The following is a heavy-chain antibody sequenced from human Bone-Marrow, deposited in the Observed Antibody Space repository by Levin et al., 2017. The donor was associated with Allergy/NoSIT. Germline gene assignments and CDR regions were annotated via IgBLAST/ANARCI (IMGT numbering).Heavy chain of an antibody. D-gene: IGHD1-26*01. CDR3: VAVPGGGGSLDH. J-gene: IGHJ4*02. CDR1: GFNFKTAW. V-gene: IGHV3-15*05. Sequence: GGSLRLSCAASGFNFKTAWMSWVRQSPGTGPEWVGRVQSRGDGGTREYAAPVEGRFTISRDDAKGMLYLQMNSLQVEDSAVYYCVAVPGGGGSLDHWGQGTLVSVSS. CDR2: VQSRGDGGTR.